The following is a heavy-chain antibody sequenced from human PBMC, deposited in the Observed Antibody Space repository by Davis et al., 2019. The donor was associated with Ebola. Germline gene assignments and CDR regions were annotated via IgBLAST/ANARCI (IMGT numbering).Heavy chain of an antibody. V-gene: IGHV3-33*06. CDR2: IWYDGSNK. Sequence: GESLKISCAASGFTFSSYGMHWVRQAPGKGLEWVAVIWYDGSNKYYADSVKGRFTISRDNSKNTLYLQMNSLRAEDTAVYYCAKDHYARPRYYYGMDVWGQGTTVTVPS. CDR3: AKDHYARPRYYYGMDV. D-gene: IGHD3-16*01. J-gene: IGHJ6*02. CDR1: GFTFSSYG.